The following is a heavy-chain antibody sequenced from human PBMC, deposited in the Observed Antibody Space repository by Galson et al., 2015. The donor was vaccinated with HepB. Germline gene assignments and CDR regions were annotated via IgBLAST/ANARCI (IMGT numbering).Heavy chain of an antibody. CDR2: IYSGGST. CDR1: GFTVSNNY. D-gene: IGHD4-17*01. Sequence: SLRLSCAASGFTVSNNYMSWVCQAPGKGLEWVSIIYSGGSTYYADSVKGRFTISRDNSQNTLYLQMNSLRAEDTAVYYCARDKSNDYVLDWGQGTLVTDSS. V-gene: IGHV3-53*01. J-gene: IGHJ4*02. CDR3: ARDKSNDYVLD.